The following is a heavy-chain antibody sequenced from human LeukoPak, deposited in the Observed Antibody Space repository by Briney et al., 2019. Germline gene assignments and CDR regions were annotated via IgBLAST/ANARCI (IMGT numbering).Heavy chain of an antibody. D-gene: IGHD3-10*01. CDR2: IIPILGIA. J-gene: IGHJ4*02. CDR1: GGTFGSYA. V-gene: IGHV1-69*04. CDR3: AGRNMVRGVLNFDY. Sequence: SVKVSCKASGGTFGSYAISWVRQAPGQGLEWMGRIIPILGIANYAQKFQGRVTITADKSTSTAYMELSSLRSEDTAVYYCAGRNMVRGVLNFDYWGQGTLVTVSS.